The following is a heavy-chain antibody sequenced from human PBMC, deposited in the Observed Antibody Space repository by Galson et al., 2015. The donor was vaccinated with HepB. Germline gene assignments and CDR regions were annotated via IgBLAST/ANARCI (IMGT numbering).Heavy chain of an antibody. V-gene: IGHV3-23*01. CDR2: ISGTGDKT. D-gene: IGHD6-13*01. CDR1: GFTFSNYA. J-gene: IGHJ1*01. Sequence: SLRLSCAATGFTFSNYAMTWVRKAPGKGLEWVSTISGTGDKTYYADSVKGRFTISRDNAKNSLYLQMNSLRAEDTAVYYCARDRPPGIAAAGSFQYWGQGTLVTVSS. CDR3: ARDRPPGIAAAGSFQY.